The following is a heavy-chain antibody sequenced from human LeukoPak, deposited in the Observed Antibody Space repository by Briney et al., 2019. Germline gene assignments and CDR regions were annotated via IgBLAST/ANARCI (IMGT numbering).Heavy chain of an antibody. CDR3: AREITVVDY. J-gene: IGHJ4*03. CDR1: GGSISSGGYY. CDR2: IYHSGST. D-gene: IGHD4-23*01. V-gene: IGHV4-30-2*01. Sequence: PSETLSLTCTVSGGSISSGGYYWSWIRQPPGKGLEWIGYIYHSGSTYYNPSLKSRVTISVDRSKNQFSLKLSSVTAADTAVYYCAREITVVDYWGQGTTVTVSS.